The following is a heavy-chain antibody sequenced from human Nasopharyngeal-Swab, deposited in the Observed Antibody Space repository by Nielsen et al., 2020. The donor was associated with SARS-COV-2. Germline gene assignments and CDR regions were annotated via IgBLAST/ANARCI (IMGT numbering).Heavy chain of an antibody. CDR3: ARDLRYSSSWYVGISYFDY. V-gene: IGHV3-23*01. CDR2: ISGSGGST. Sequence: WIRQPPGKGLEWVSAISGSGGSTYYADSVKGRFTISRDNSKNTLYLQMNSLRAEDTAVYYCARDLRYSSSWYVGISYFDYWGQGTLVTVSS. D-gene: IGHD6-13*01. J-gene: IGHJ4*02.